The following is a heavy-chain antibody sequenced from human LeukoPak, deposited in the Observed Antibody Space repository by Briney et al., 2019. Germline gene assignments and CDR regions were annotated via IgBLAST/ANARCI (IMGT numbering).Heavy chain of an antibody. J-gene: IGHJ4*02. V-gene: IGHV1-2*02. CDR3: ARSPSDYFSYFDY. CDR1: GYTFTSYG. Sequence: ASVNVSCKASGYTFTSYGISWVRQAPGQGLEWMGWINPNIGGTNYAQKFQGRVTMTRDTSISTAYMELSRLTSDETAVYYSARSPSDYFSYFDYWGQGTLVTVSS. CDR2: INPNIGGT. D-gene: IGHD2/OR15-2a*01.